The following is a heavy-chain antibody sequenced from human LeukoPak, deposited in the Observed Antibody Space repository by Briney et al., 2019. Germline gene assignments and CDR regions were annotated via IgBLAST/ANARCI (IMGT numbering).Heavy chain of an antibody. Sequence: PGGSLRLSCAASGFTFSSYAMSWVRQAPGKGLEWVSAIIGSGGSTYYADSVKGRFTISRDNSKNTLYLQMNSLRAEDTAVYYCAKSSLVVVTAGDYWGQGTLVTVSS. CDR2: IIGSGGST. D-gene: IGHD2-21*02. J-gene: IGHJ4*02. CDR1: GFTFSSYA. V-gene: IGHV3-23*01. CDR3: AKSSLVVVTAGDY.